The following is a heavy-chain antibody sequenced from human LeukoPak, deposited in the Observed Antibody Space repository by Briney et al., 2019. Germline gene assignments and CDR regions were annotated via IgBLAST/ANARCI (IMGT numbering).Heavy chain of an antibody. D-gene: IGHD4-11*01. CDR1: GFTFSSYA. CDR2: ISYEGSNK. Sequence: GGSLRLSCAASGFTFSSYAMHWVRQAPGKGLEWVAVISYEGSNKYYADSVKGRFTISRDNSKNTLYLQMNSLRAEDTAVYYCARSDMTTVIDFDYWGQGTLVTVSS. V-gene: IGHV3-30-3*01. J-gene: IGHJ4*02. CDR3: ARSDMTTVIDFDY.